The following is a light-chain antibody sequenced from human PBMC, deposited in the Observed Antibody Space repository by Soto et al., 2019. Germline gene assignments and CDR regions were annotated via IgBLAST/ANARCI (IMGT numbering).Light chain of an antibody. Sequence: DIQMTQSPSSLSASVGDRVTLTCRASQRITNYLNWYQQKLGEAPKLLIFAAFNLKSGVPSRFSVSGFGTDFTLTITSLQPGDFATYYCQQTYTRPFTFGQGTKLEMK. CDR3: QQTYTRPFT. V-gene: IGKV1-39*01. J-gene: IGKJ2*01. CDR2: AAF. CDR1: QRITNY.